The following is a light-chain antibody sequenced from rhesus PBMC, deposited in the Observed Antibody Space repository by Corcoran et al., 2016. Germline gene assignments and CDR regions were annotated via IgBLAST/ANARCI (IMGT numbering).Light chain of an antibody. CDR1: SSDIGGYNY. CDR2: GVS. Sequence: QSAPTQPPSVSGSPGQSVTISCTGTSSDIGGYNYVSWYQQHPGKAPKLMIYGVSNRPSGVSDRFSGSKSGNTASLTISGLQAEDEADYYCCSYTTSSTYSIFGAGTRLTVL. CDR3: CSYTTSSTYSI. V-gene: IGLV2S7*01. J-gene: IGLJ1*01.